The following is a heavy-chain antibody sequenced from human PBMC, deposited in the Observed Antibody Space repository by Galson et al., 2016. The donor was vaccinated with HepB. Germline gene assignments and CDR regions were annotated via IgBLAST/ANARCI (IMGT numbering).Heavy chain of an antibody. CDR2: IYSGGSR. Sequence: SLRLSCAASGFTVSSNYVSWVRQAPGKGLEWVSVIYSGGSRYYADSVKGRFTISRDNSKNTLYLQMNSLRAEDTALYYCASGGSVSMTTVTIFAYWGQGTLVTVSS. J-gene: IGHJ4*02. CDR1: GFTVSSNY. V-gene: IGHV3-53*01. CDR3: ASGGSVSMTTVTIFAY. D-gene: IGHD4-17*01.